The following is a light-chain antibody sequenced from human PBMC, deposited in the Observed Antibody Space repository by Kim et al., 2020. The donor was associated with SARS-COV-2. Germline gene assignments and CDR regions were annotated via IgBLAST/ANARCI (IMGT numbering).Light chain of an antibody. CDR2: QDS. V-gene: IGLV3-1*01. CDR1: KLGDKY. CDR3: QAWDSSTVV. Sequence: VSPGQTASITCSGDKLGDKYACWYQQKPGQSPVLVIYQDSKRPSGIPERFSGSNSGNTATLTVSGTQAMDEADYYCQAWDSSTVVFGGGTQLTVL. J-gene: IGLJ2*01.